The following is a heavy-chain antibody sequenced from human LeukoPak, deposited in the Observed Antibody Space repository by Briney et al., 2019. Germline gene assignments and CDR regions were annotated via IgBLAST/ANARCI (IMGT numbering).Heavy chain of an antibody. V-gene: IGHV3-74*01. CDR2: INNDGSST. D-gene: IGHD4-11*01. J-gene: IGHJ4*02. CDR1: GFTFSSYW. CDR3: ARSNHGCHDY. Sequence: GGSLRLSCGASGFTFSSYWMHWVRQAPGQGLVWVSRINNDGSSTPYADSVKGRFTISRDNAKNTLYLQMNSLRAEDTAVYYCARSNHGCHDYWGQGTLVTVSS.